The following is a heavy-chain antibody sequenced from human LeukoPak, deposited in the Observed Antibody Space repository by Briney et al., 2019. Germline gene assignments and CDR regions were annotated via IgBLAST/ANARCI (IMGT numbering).Heavy chain of an antibody. J-gene: IGHJ5*02. D-gene: IGHD3-3*01. CDR1: GFTFSSYT. Sequence: GRSLRLSCAASGFTFSSYTIHWVRQAPGKGLEWVALISSDGSNKFYANSVKGRFTISRDNSKKTVYLQMNSLRGEDTAVYSCARGATNDFWSGYGWFDPWGQGTLDTVSS. CDR2: ISSDGSNK. CDR3: ARGATNDFWSGYGWFDP. V-gene: IGHV3-30*04.